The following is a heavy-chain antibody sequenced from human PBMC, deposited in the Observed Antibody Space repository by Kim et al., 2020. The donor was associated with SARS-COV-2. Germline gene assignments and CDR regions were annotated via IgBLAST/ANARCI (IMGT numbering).Heavy chain of an antibody. CDR1: GYTFTSYD. CDR2: MNPNSGNT. D-gene: IGHD2-2*01. Sequence: ASVKVSCKASGYTFTSYDINWVRQATGQGLEWMGWMNPNSGNTGYAQKFQGRVTMTRNTSISTAYMELSSLRSEDTAVYYCARGRVVVVPAAILELDYYYYYYYMDVWGKGTTVTVSS. CDR3: ARGRVVVVPAAILELDYYYYYYYMDV. V-gene: IGHV1-8*01. J-gene: IGHJ6*03.